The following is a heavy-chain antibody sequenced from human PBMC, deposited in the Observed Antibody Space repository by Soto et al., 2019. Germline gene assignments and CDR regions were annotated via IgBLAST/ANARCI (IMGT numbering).Heavy chain of an antibody. Sequence: QITLKESGPTLVRPTQTLTLTCTFPGFSLSSSGEAVGWIRQPPGKALEWLALIYWSGIERYSPSLKSRLTIIKDISKNQVVLTMTNMAPVDTATYFCAHGDPLDFHYWGPGTLVTVSP. D-gene: IGHD3-10*01. CDR3: AHGDPLDFHY. CDR2: IYWSGIE. V-gene: IGHV2-5*01. J-gene: IGHJ4*02. CDR1: GFSLSSSGEA.